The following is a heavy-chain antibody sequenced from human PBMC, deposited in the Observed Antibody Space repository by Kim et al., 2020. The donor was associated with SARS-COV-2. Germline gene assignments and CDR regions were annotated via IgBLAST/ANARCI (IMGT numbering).Heavy chain of an antibody. J-gene: IGHJ6*02. V-gene: IGHV3-30*04. CDR2: ISYDGSNK. CDR1: GFTFSSYA. D-gene: IGHD5-18*01. Sequence: GGSLRLSCAASGFTFSSYAMHWVRQAPGKGLEWVAVISYDGSNKYYADSVKGRFTISRDNSKNTLYLQMNSLRAEDTAVYYCARDLSRYSYGDPDWNYYYYGMDVWGQGTTVTVSS. CDR3: ARDLSRYSYGDPDWNYYYYGMDV.